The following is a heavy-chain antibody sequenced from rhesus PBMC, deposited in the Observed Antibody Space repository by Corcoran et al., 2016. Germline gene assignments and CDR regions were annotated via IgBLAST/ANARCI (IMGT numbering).Heavy chain of an antibody. CDR2: IRRKAVGGTT. CDR3: TRSDPSVYSFYYGLDS. Sequence: EVQLVESGGGLVQPVGSLRLSCAASGFTFSDHYMYWVRQAPGMGRWWVGFIRRKAVGGTTEYATCVKGRFTIYRDYSKSIAYLKMISLNTADTAVYYCTRSDPSVYSFYYGLDSCGQGVVVTVSS. CDR1: GFTFSDHY. J-gene: IGHJ6*01. V-gene: IGHV3-184*01. D-gene: IGHD5-24*01.